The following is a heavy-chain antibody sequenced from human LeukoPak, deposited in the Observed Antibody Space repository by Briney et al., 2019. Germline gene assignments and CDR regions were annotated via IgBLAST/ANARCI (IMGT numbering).Heavy chain of an antibody. CDR2: ISSSSMII. D-gene: IGHD3-22*01. J-gene: IGHJ4*02. V-gene: IGHV3-48*01. CDR1: GFTFSSYS. CDR3: ARDKDYSESGGHGDWGYYFDY. Sequence: QPRGSLRLSCAASGFTFSSYSMNWVRQAPGKGLEWVSYISSSSMIIYYADSLKGRFTISRDNAKNSLYLQMNTLRAEDTAVYYCARDKDYSESGGHGDWGYYFDYWGQGALVTVSS.